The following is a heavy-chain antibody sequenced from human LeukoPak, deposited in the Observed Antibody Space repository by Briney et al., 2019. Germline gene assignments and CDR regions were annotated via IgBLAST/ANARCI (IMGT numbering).Heavy chain of an antibody. Sequence: GGSLRLSCAGSGFTFSSYAMSWVRQAPGKGLDWVSGISAGGTSTYCADSVDGRFIISRDNSKDTLYLQMNGLRAEDTAVYYCAKVTGIWYWDYWGQGILVTVSS. D-gene: IGHD6-13*01. CDR1: GFTFSSYA. CDR3: AKVTGIWYWDY. V-gene: IGHV3-23*01. J-gene: IGHJ4*02. CDR2: ISAGGTST.